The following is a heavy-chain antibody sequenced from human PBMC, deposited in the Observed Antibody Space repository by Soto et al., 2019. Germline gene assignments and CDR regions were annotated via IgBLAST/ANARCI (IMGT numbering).Heavy chain of an antibody. CDR3: ARVYPGSGWPYHYYGMDV. V-gene: IGHV3-7*01. Sequence: EVQLVESGGGLVQPGGSLRLSCVASGFTFSSYWMSWVRQAPGKGLGWVANIKQDGSEKYYVDPVKDRFTISRDNAKNSLYLQMNSLRAEDSAVYYCARVYPGSGWPYHYYGMDVWGQGTTVTVSS. D-gene: IGHD6-19*01. J-gene: IGHJ6*02. CDR1: GFTFSSYW. CDR2: IKQDGSEK.